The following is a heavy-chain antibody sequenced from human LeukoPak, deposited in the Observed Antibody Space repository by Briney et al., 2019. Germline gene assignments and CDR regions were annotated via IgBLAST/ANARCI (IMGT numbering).Heavy chain of an antibody. CDR1: GGSFSGYY. V-gene: IGHV4-34*01. Sequence: PSETLSLTCAVYGGSFSGYYWSWIRQPPGKGLEWIGEINHSGSTNYNPSLTSRVTISVDTSKNQFSLKRSSVTAADTAVYYCARRPDYSSSWYSGRQAWFDPWGQGTLVTVSS. D-gene: IGHD6-13*01. CDR3: ARRPDYSSSWYSGRQAWFDP. J-gene: IGHJ5*02. CDR2: INHSGST.